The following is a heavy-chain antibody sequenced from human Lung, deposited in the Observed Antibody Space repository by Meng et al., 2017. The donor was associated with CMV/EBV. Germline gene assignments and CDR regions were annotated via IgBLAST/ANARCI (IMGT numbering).Heavy chain of an antibody. J-gene: IGHJ4*02. Sequence: RASGQGLVKPSETLSLTCPVSGGSTSSSSYYWAWIRQPPGEGLEWIGSVVYSGTTYYTSSLKSRVSISVDTSKNQFSLKLSSVTAADTAVYYCARHHHSPTFDYWGQGTLVTVSS. CDR2: VVYSGTT. D-gene: IGHD1-14*01. CDR1: GGSTSSSSYY. V-gene: IGHV4-39*01. CDR3: ARHHHSPTFDY.